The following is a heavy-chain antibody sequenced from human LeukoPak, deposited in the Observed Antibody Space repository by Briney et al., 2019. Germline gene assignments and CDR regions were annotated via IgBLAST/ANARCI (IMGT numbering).Heavy chain of an antibody. CDR1: GYTFTGYY. CDR2: INPNSGGT. V-gene: IGHV1-2*02. J-gene: IGHJ3*02. CDR3: ARPEQWQDAFDI. Sequence: ASVKVSCKASGYTFTGYYMHWVRQAPGQGLEWMGWINPNSGGTNYAQKFQGRVTMTRDTSISTAYMELSRLRSDDTAVYYCARPEQWQDAFDIWGQGTMVAVSS. D-gene: IGHD6-19*01.